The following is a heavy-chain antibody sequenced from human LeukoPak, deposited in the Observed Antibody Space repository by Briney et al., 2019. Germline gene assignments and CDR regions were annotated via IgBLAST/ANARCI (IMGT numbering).Heavy chain of an antibody. V-gene: IGHV4-39*01. CDR3: ARRLSRVAYSSSSFDP. Sequence: SETLSLTCTVSSGSIGSDALYWGWIRQSPGKGLEWFGSVHYTRSYSGTTYYNPSLESRVTVSTDRSKTLCSLKLTSVTAADTAVYYCARRLSRVAYSSSSFDPWGQGTLVTVSS. CDR2: VHYTRSYSGTT. CDR1: SGSIGSDALY. D-gene: IGHD6-13*01. J-gene: IGHJ5*02.